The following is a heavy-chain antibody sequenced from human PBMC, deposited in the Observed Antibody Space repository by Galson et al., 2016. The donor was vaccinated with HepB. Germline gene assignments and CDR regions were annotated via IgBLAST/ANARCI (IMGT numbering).Heavy chain of an antibody. CDR3: ARNYDFWSGYYVLDY. CDR1: GGSISSGVYY. CDR2: IHYTGGT. V-gene: IGHV4-31*03. Sequence: CTVSGGSISSGVYYWSWVRQHPGKGLEWIGYIHYTGGTYYNPSLKSRVTISVDTSKNQFSLKLSSVTAADTAVYYCARNYDFWSGYYVLDYWGQGTLVTVSS. D-gene: IGHD3-3*01. J-gene: IGHJ4*02.